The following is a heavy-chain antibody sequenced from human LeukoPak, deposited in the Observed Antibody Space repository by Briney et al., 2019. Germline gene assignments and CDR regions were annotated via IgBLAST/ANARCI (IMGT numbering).Heavy chain of an antibody. CDR3: ARAFDVVVPAARYWYFDL. V-gene: IGHV4-30-2*01. CDR1: GGSISSGGYY. D-gene: IGHD2-2*01. J-gene: IGHJ2*01. CDR2: IYHSGST. Sequence: PSQNLSLTCTVSGGSISSGGYYWSWIRQPPGKGLEWIGYIYHSGSTYYNPSLKSRVTISVDRSKNQFSLRLSSVTAADTAVYYCARAFDVVVPAARYWYFDLWGRGTLVTVSS.